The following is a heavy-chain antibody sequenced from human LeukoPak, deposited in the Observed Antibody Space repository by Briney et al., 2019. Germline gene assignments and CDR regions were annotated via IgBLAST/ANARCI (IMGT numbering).Heavy chain of an antibody. V-gene: IGHV4-59*01. CDR3: AREYSTSSEGDYFDY. J-gene: IGHJ4*02. CDR1: GASITTYY. CDR2: IYHSGST. D-gene: IGHD6-6*01. Sequence: SETLSLTCTVSGASITTYYWTWIRQPPGKGLEWIGYIYHSGSTNYNPSLKSRVTISLDTSRNQFSLRLGSVTAAATAVYFCAREYSTSSEGDYFDYWGQGSPVTVSS.